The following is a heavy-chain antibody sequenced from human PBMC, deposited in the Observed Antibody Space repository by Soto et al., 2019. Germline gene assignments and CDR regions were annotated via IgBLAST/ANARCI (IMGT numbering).Heavy chain of an antibody. Sequence: EVQLVESGGGLVQPGGSLRLSCAASGFTFSGSWMHWVRQAPGKGLVWVSRISSGGSSTTYADSVKGRFTISRDNAKNMLYLQMNSLRAEDTAVYYCATAGTGTFTYWGQGTLATVSS. J-gene: IGHJ4*02. D-gene: IGHD1-1*01. CDR3: ATAGTGTFTY. V-gene: IGHV3-74*03. CDR1: GFTFSGSW. CDR2: ISSGGSST.